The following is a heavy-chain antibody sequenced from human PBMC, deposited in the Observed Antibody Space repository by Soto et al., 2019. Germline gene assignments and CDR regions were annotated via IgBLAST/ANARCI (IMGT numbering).Heavy chain of an antibody. CDR1: GYTFTSYY. V-gene: IGHV1-2*02. CDR3: ARASTIFGVVIPFDY. CDR2: INPNSGGT. J-gene: IGHJ4*02. D-gene: IGHD3-3*01. Sequence: ASVRISCETSGYTFTSYYMHGVRQAPGQGIEWMGWINPNSGGTNYAQKFQGRVTMTRDTSISTAYMELSRLRSDDTAVYYCARASTIFGVVIPFDYWGQGTLVTVSS.